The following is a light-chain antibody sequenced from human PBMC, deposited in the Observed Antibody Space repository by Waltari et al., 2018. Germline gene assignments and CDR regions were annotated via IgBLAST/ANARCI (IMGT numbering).Light chain of an antibody. CDR3: GTCDAYLNAGI. V-gene: IGLV1-51*02. J-gene: IGLJ2*01. Sequence: QSVLTQPPSVSAAPGQKVSISCSGSSSNIGTNYVSWYQQLPGTAPKLLIYETYSRPAGIPGRFSGSRSGTSATLDITGLQTGDEADYYCGTCDAYLNAGIFGGGTKVTVL. CDR1: SSNIGTNY. CDR2: ETY.